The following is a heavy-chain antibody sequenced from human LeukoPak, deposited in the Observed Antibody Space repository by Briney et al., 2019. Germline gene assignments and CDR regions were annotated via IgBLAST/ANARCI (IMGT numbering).Heavy chain of an antibody. V-gene: IGHV3-48*03. D-gene: IGHD3-9*01. Sequence: PGGSLRLSCAASGITFSSYEMIWVRQAPGKGLEWISFISSNSETVYYADSVEGRFSISRDNAKKSLYLQMNSLRAEDTAVYYCATSYYNFLTGYSYFGYWGQGTLVTVSS. CDR2: ISSNSETV. CDR1: GITFSSYE. CDR3: ATSYYNFLTGYSYFGY. J-gene: IGHJ4*02.